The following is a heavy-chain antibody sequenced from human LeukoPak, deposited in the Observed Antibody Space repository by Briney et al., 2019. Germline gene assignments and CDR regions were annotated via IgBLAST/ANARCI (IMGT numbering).Heavy chain of an antibody. CDR1: GYTFTSYY. J-gene: IGHJ4*02. D-gene: IGHD3-9*01. CDR3: ARELKGYDILTGYHPFDY. V-gene: IGHV1-2*02. CDR2: INPNSGGT. Sequence: ASVKVSCKASGYTFTSYYMHWVRQAPGQGLEWMGWINPNSGGTNYAQKFQGRVTMTRDTSISTAYMELSRLRSDDTAVYYCARELKGYDILTGYHPFDYWGQGTLVTVSS.